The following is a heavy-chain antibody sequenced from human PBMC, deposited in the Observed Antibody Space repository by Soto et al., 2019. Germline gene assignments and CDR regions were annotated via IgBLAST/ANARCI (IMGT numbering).Heavy chain of an antibody. CDR3: ARGGSDYEGSGYYQGHV. Sequence: QVQLVQSGAEVKKPGSSVKVSCKSSGGTFSNYGFSWVRQAPGQGLECMGVIVPIFGAEHPQKFQGRVTITAXXSXNXXFMEVRGLRSEDTAVYYCARGGSDYEGSGYYQGHVWGQGTTVTVSS. CDR1: GGTFSNYG. J-gene: IGHJ6*02. CDR2: IVPIFGA. D-gene: IGHD3-22*01. V-gene: IGHV1-69*12.